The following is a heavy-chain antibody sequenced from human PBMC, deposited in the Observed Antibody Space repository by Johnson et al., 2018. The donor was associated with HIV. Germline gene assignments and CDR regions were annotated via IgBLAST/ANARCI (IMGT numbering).Heavy chain of an antibody. CDR1: EFTFSTYG. J-gene: IGHJ3*02. V-gene: IGHV3-30*02. CDR3: ARDRGGYYYDSSGLDAFDI. D-gene: IGHD3-22*01. CDR2: IRYDGSNK. Sequence: VQLVESGGGLVKPGGSLRLSCAASEFTFSTYGMHWVRQAPGKGLEWVALIRYDGSNKYYADSVRGRFIISRDNAKNSLYLQMNSLRAEDTAVYSCARDRGGYYYDSSGLDAFDIWGQGTMVTVSS.